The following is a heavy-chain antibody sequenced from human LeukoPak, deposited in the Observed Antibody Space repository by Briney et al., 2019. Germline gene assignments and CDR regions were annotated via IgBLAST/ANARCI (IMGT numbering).Heavy chain of an antibody. CDR1: GFTFSSYS. Sequence: GGSLRLSCAASGFTFSSYSMNWVRQAPGKGLEWVSSISSSSSYIYYADSVKGRFTISRDNAKNSPYLQMNSLRAEDTAVYYCARERPLLSYGGLFDYWGQGTLVTVSS. D-gene: IGHD4-23*01. J-gene: IGHJ4*02. CDR3: ARERPLLSYGGLFDY. V-gene: IGHV3-21*01. CDR2: ISSSSSYI.